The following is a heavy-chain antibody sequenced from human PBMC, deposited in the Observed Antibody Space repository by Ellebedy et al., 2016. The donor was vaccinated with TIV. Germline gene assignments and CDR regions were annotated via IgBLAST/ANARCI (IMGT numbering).Heavy chain of an antibody. CDR1: GVTFSSHG. Sequence: GGSLRLSXAASGVTFSSHGMHWVRQAPGKGLEWVAVIWYDGTKTYYADSVKGRFTISRDNSQNTLFLQMNSLRTEDTAMYYCARDPPAINTRTWGWGQGTLVTVSA. CDR2: IWYDGTKT. J-gene: IGHJ4*02. CDR3: ARDPPAINTRTWG. D-gene: IGHD7-27*01. V-gene: IGHV3-33*01.